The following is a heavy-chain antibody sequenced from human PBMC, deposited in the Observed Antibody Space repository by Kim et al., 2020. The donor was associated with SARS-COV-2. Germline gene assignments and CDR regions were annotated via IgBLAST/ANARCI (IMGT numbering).Heavy chain of an antibody. CDR2: IRSTTDGGTT. Sequence: GGSLRLSCAASGFTISDAWMSWVRQAPGKGLEWVGRIRSTTDGGTTEYAAPVKGRFTISRDDSTNTLFLQLSSLTTEDTALYYCTRLNSGNYYDASWGQGTLVPVPS. J-gene: IGHJ5*02. V-gene: IGHV3-15*01. CDR1: GFTISDAW. CDR3: TRLNSGNYYDAS. D-gene: IGHD1-26*01.